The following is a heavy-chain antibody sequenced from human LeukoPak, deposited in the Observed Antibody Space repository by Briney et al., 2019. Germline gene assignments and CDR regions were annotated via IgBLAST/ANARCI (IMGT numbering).Heavy chain of an antibody. J-gene: IGHJ5*02. Sequence: GASVKVSCRASGYTFTSYGISWVRQAPGQGLEWMGWISAYNGNTNYAQKLQGRVTMTTDTSTSTAYMELRSLRSDDTDVYYCARSHYGDGNWFDPWGQGTLVTASS. CDR3: ARSHYGDGNWFDP. V-gene: IGHV1-18*01. D-gene: IGHD4-17*01. CDR2: ISAYNGNT. CDR1: GYTFTSYG.